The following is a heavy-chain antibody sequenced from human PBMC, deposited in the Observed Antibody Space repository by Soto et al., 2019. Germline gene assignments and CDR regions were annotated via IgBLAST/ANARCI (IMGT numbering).Heavy chain of an antibody. CDR1: GFTFSSYS. CDR2: ISSSSSTI. J-gene: IGHJ4*02. CDR3: AREYYDYVWGSYRPNYFDY. V-gene: IGHV3-48*02. Sequence: GGSLRLSCAASGFTFSSYSMNWVRQAPGKGLEWVSYISSSSSTIYYADSVKGRFTISRDNAKNSLYLQMNSLRDEDTAVYYCAREYYDYVWGSYRPNYFDYWGQGTLVTVSS. D-gene: IGHD3-16*02.